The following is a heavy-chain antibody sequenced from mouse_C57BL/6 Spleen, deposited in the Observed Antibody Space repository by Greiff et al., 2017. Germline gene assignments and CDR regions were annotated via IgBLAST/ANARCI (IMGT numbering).Heavy chain of an antibody. CDR3: ARGGYDYDDWFAY. V-gene: IGHV5-16*01. Sequence: EVKVVESEGGLVQPGSSMKLSCTASGFTFSDYYMAWVRQVPEKGLEWVANIKYDGSSTYYLDSLKSRFIISRDNAKNILYLQMSSLKSEDTATYYCARGGYDYDDWFAYWGQGTLVTVSA. J-gene: IGHJ3*01. CDR2: IKYDGSST. D-gene: IGHD2-4*01. CDR1: GFTFSDYY.